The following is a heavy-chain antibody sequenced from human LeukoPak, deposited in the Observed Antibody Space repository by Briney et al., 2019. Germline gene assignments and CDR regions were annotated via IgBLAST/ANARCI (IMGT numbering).Heavy chain of an antibody. CDR2: VSSSSSYI. D-gene: IGHD6-13*01. CDR3: ARDDGSSWYAGSSRYSWFDP. CDR1: GFTFSSYS. Sequence: GGSLRLSCAASGFTFSSYSMNWVRQAPGKGLEWVSSVSSSSSYIYYADSVKGRFTISRDNAKNSLYLQMNSLRAEDTAVYYCARDDGSSWYAGSSRYSWFDPWGQGTLVTVSS. J-gene: IGHJ5*02. V-gene: IGHV3-21*01.